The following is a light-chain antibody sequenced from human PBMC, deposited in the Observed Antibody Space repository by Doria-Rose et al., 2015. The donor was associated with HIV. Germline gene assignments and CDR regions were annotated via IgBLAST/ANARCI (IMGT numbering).Light chain of an antibody. Sequence: EIVLTQSPGTLSLSPGESATLSCRASQSVIANYLAWYQQRPGQSPRLLIYGASSRATGIPDRFSGSGSGTDFTLTISRLEPEDFAVYYCHQYASSRTFGQGTKVEIK. CDR2: GAS. CDR3: HQYASSRT. J-gene: IGKJ1*01. V-gene: IGKV3-20*01. CDR1: QSVIANY.